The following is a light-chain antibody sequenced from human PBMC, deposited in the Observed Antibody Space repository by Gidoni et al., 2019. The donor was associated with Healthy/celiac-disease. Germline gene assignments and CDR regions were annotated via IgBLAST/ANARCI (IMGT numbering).Light chain of an antibody. Sequence: QMTQSPSFLSASVGDRVTITCRASQSISSYLNWYQQKPGKAPKLLIYAASSLQSGVPSRFSGSGSGTDFTLTISSLQPEDFATYYCQQSYSTPWTFGQGTKVEIK. J-gene: IGKJ1*01. CDR1: QSISSY. CDR2: AAS. V-gene: IGKV1-39*01. CDR3: QQSYSTPWT.